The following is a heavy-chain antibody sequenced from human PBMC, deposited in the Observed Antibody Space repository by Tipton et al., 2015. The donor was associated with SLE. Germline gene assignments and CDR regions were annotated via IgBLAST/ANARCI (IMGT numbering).Heavy chain of an antibody. V-gene: IGHV4-4*09. CDR2: IYTSGGT. Sequence: TLSLTCTVSGGSISSHYWSWIRQPPGKGLEWIGYIYTSGGTNYNPSLKSRVTISVDTSKNQFSLKLSSVTAADTAVYYCARRPPFIAAHDYWGQGTLVTVSS. CDR3: ARRPPFIAAHDY. J-gene: IGHJ4*02. D-gene: IGHD6-6*01. CDR1: GGSISSHY.